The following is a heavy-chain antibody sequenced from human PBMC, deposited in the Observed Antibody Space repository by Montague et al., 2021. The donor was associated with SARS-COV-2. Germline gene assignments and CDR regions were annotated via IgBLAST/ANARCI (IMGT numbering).Heavy chain of an antibody. V-gene: IGHV2-70*01. CDR2: IDWDDDK. Sequence: PALVKPTQTLTLTCTFSGFSLSTSGMCVSWIRQPPGKALEWLALIDWDDDKYYSTSLKTRLTISKDTSKNQVVLTMTNMDPVDTATYYCARIWGATRGDAFDIWGRGTMVTVSS. D-gene: IGHD1-26*01. CDR1: GFSLSTSGMC. J-gene: IGHJ3*02. CDR3: ARIWGATRGDAFDI.